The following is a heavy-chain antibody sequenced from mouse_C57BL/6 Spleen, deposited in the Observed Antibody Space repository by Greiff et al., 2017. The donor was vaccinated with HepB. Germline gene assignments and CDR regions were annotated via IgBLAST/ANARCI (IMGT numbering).Heavy chain of an antibody. CDR2: ISSGGSYT. CDR1: GFTFSSYG. J-gene: IGHJ1*03. Sequence: EVKLVESGGDLVKPGGSLKLSCAASGFTFSSYGMSWVRQTPDKRLEWVATISSGGSYTYYPDSVKGRFTISRDNAKNTLYLQMSSLKSEDTAMYYCARGGYGTRYFDVWGTGTTVTVSS. CDR3: ARGGYGTRYFDV. D-gene: IGHD1-1*01. V-gene: IGHV5-6*02.